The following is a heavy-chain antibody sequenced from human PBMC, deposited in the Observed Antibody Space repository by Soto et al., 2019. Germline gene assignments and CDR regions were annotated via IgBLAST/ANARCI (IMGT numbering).Heavy chain of an antibody. CDR3: AKDISGGGFDAFDI. D-gene: IGHD3-16*01. CDR2: ISYDGSNK. J-gene: IGHJ3*02. V-gene: IGHV3-30*18. CDR1: GFTFSSYG. Sequence: GGSLGLSCAASGFTFSSYGMHWVRQAPGKGLEWVAVISYDGSNKYYADSVKGRFTISRDNSKNTLYLQMNSLRAEDTAVYYCAKDISGGGFDAFDIWGQGTMVTVSS.